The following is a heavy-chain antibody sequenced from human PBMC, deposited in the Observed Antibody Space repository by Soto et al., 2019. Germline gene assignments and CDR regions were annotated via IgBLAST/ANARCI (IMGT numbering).Heavy chain of an antibody. CDR1: GGSISSGGYY. J-gene: IGHJ3*02. CDR2: IYYSGST. V-gene: IGHV4-31*03. CDR3: ATDVIMIVRRRAFEI. D-gene: IGHD3-22*01. Sequence: SETLSLTCTVCGGSISSGGYYWSWIRHDPGKGLEWIGYIYYSGSTNYNSSLKSRVTISVDRSKNQFSLMLCSVTAADTAGYYSATDVIMIVRRRAFEIWGQGTMVTVSS.